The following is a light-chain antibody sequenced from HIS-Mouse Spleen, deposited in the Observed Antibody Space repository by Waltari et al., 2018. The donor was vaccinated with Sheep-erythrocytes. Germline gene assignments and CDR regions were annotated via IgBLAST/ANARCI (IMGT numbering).Light chain of an antibody. CDR1: SSDVGGYNY. CDR3: SSYAGSNNWV. V-gene: IGLV2-8*01. CDR2: EVS. Sequence: QSALTQPPSASGSPGQSVTISCTGTSSDVGGYNYVSWYQQHPGKAPKRMIYEVSKRPSGVPARFSGSKSGNTASLTVSGLQAEDEADYYCSSYAGSNNWVFGGGTKLTVL. J-gene: IGLJ3*02.